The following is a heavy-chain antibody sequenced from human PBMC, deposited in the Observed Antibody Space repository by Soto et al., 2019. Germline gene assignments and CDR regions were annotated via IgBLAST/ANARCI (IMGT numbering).Heavy chain of an antibody. V-gene: IGHV1-69*01. CDR3: ARDSRSPYGMDV. CDR1: GGTFSSYA. Sequence: QVQLVQSGAEVKKPGSSVKVSCKASGGTFSSYAISWVRQAPGQGLEWMGGIIPIFGTANYAQKFQGRVTIHPDESTSTAYMELSSLRSEDTAGYFRARDSRSPYGMDVWGQGTTVTVSS. D-gene: IGHD6-6*01. CDR2: IIPIFGTA. J-gene: IGHJ6*02.